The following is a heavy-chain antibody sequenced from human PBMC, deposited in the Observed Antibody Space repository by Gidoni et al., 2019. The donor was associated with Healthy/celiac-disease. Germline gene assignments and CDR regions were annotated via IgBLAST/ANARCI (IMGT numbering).Heavy chain of an antibody. Sequence: EVQLLESGGGLVQPGGSLRLPCAASGFHFSSYAISWVRQAPGTGLGWVSAISGSGGSTYYADSVKGRFTISRDNSKNTLYLQMNSLRAEDTAVYYCAKDRTGASRGFDYWGQGTLVTVSS. V-gene: IGHV3-23*01. CDR2: ISGSGGST. CDR3: AKDRTGASRGFDY. J-gene: IGHJ4*02. D-gene: IGHD2-2*01. CDR1: GFHFSSYA.